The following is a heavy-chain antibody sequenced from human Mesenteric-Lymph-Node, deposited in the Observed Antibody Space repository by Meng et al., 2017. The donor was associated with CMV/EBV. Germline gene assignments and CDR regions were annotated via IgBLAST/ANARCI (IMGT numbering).Heavy chain of an antibody. CDR1: GYTFTSYG. V-gene: IGHV1-3*01. D-gene: IGHD5-12*01. J-gene: IGHJ4*02. Sequence: SGYTFTSYGVQWVRQAPGQSLEWMGWIDGGSGNTKYSQKFQGRVTLTRDTSASTVYMELSSLRSEDTAVYYCAKQNSGYDSGGGDYWGQGTLVTVSS. CDR2: IDGGSGNT. CDR3: AKQNSGYDSGGGDY.